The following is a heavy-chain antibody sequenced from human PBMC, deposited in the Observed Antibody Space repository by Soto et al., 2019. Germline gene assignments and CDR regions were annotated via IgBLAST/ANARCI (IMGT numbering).Heavy chain of an antibody. CDR3: ARLPRGVYDLDRLWEKFDS. Sequence: QITVKESGLTLVKPTETLTLTCTFSGFSLSSIGMGVGWIRQPPGKALEWLTLIYWDDDKRYSPSLSSRLTITKDPSKNPVDLTMTNMDPVDTATYYCARLPRGVYDLDRLWEKFDSWGQGALVTVS. J-gene: IGHJ4*02. D-gene: IGHD5-12*01. CDR1: GFSLSSIGMG. CDR2: IYWDDDK. V-gene: IGHV2-5*02.